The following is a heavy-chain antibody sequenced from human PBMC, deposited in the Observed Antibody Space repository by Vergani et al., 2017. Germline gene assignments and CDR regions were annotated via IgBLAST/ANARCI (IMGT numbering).Heavy chain of an antibody. J-gene: IGHJ5*02. CDR3: ATEDYSTSYHH. D-gene: IGHD2/OR15-2a*01. Sequence: QVQLQESGPGLVKPSQTLSLTCTVSGVSITSANYYGSWVRQPAGKGLEWIGRIHPSGTTTYNPSLKSRVTLSVDSSKNQSSLNLNSVTAADTAVYYCATEDYSTSYHHWGQGTLVTVSP. CDR2: IHPSGTT. V-gene: IGHV4-61*02. CDR1: GVSITSANYY.